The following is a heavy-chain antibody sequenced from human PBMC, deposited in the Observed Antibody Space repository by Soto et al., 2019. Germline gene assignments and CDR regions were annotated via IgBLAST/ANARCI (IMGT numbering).Heavy chain of an antibody. J-gene: IGHJ3*01. CDR3: AKRQSGSYYDDFDV. V-gene: IGHV3-23*01. Sequence: TEGSLRLTCADSGCTLSTNSMAWVRQAPGKGLEWVSTMHGSGETAYYADSVKGRFTISRDNSNNTVYLQMDSLRAEDTAIYYCAKRQSGSYYDDFDVWGQGTVVTVSS. CDR2: MHGSGETA. D-gene: IGHD1-26*01. CDR1: GCTLSTNS.